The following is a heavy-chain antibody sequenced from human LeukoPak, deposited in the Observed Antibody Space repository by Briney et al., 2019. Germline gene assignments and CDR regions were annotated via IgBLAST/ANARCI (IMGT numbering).Heavy chain of an antibody. CDR2: IRYDGSNK. CDR3: ARISPYDILTGYGTPPMGMDV. D-gene: IGHD3-9*01. CDR1: GFTFSSYG. V-gene: IGHV3-30*02. J-gene: IGHJ6*02. Sequence: GGSLRLSCAASGFTFSSYGMHWVRQAPGKGLEWVAFIRYDGSNKYYADSVKGRFTISRDNSKNTLYLQMNSLRAEDTAVYYCARISPYDILTGYGTPPMGMDVWGQGTTVTVSS.